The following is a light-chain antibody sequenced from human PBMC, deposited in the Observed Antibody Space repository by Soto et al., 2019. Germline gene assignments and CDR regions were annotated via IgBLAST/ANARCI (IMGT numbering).Light chain of an antibody. CDR3: ATWDDSLNVWV. J-gene: IGLJ3*02. Sequence: QSVLTQPPSASGTPGQRVTISCYGSSSNIGSNTVNWYQQIPRTAPKFLMYSDNQRPSGVPDRFSGSKSGTSASLAISGLQSEDEADYYCATWDDSLNVWVFGGGTKLTVL. CDR1: SSNIGSNT. V-gene: IGLV1-44*01. CDR2: SDN.